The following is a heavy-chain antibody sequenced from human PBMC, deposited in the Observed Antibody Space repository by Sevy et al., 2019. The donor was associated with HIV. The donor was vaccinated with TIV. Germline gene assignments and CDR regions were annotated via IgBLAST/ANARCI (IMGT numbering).Heavy chain of an antibody. CDR1: GFTFSNAW. Sequence: GESLKISCAASGFTFSNAWMSWVRQAPGKGLEWVGRIKSKTDGGTTDYAAPVKGRFTISRDNSKNTLYLQMNSLKTEDTAVYYCTRYCSSTSCSAAFDIWGQGTMVTVSS. CDR3: TRYCSSTSCSAAFDI. CDR2: IKSKTDGGTT. J-gene: IGHJ3*02. D-gene: IGHD2-2*01. V-gene: IGHV3-15*01.